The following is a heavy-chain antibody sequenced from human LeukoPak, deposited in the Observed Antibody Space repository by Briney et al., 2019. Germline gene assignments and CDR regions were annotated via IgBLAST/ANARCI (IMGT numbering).Heavy chain of an antibody. CDR3: AKGPSPYGGNSEIVSY. V-gene: IGHV3-23*01. D-gene: IGHD4-23*01. CDR1: GFTFSSYA. CDR2: ISGSGGST. J-gene: IGHJ4*02. Sequence: GGSLRLSCAASGFTFSSYAMCWVRQAPGKGLEWVSAISGSGGSTYYADSVKGRFTISRDNSKNTLYLQMNSLRAEDTAVYYCAKGPSPYGGNSEIVSYWGQGTLVTVSS.